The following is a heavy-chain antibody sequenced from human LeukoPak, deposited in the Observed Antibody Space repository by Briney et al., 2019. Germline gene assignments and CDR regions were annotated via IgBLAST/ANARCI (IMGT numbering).Heavy chain of an antibody. CDR1: GGTFISYT. J-gene: IGHJ4*02. CDR3: ASSADIVVVPAAKQ. V-gene: IGHV1-69*02. CDR2: SIPILGIA. Sequence: SVKVSCKASGGTFISYTISWVRQAPGQGLEWMGRSIPILGIANYAQKFQGRVTITADKSTSTTYMELSTLRSEDTAVYYCASSADIVVVPAAKQWGQGTLVPVSS. D-gene: IGHD2-2*01.